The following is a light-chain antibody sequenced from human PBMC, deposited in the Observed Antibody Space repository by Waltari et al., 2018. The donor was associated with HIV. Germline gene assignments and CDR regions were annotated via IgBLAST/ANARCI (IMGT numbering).Light chain of an antibody. CDR2: GAS. CDR3: QHYGSSPRT. V-gene: IGKV3-20*01. Sequence: EIVLTQSPGTLSLSPGERATLSCRASQSLSSSYLAWYQQKPGQAPRLLIYGASNRATGIPVRFSGSGSGTDFTLTISRLEPEDFAVYYCQHYGSSPRTFGQGTKLEIK. J-gene: IGKJ2*01. CDR1: QSLSSSY.